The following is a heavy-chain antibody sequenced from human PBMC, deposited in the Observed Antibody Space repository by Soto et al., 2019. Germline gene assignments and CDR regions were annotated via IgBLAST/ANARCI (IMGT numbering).Heavy chain of an antibody. V-gene: IGHV3-30*18. CDR1: GFTFSSYG. CDR2: ISYDGSNK. Sequence: GGSLRLSCAASGFTFSSYGMHWVRQAPGKGLEWVAVISYDGSNKYYADSVKGRFTISRDNSKNTLYLQMNSLRAEDTAVYYCAKGGCSGGSCYRYAFDIWGQGTMVTVSS. CDR3: AKGGCSGGSCYRYAFDI. D-gene: IGHD2-15*01. J-gene: IGHJ3*02.